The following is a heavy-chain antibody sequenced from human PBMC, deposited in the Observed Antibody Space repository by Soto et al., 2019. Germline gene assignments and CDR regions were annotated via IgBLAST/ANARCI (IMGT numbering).Heavy chain of an antibody. CDR3: ASIAVAEGFDP. CDR2: INADGSS. J-gene: IGHJ5*02. Sequence: EVQLVETGGDLIQPGGSLRLSCAASGFSVSINSMSWVRQAPGKGLEWVSIINADGSSYYADSVKGRLTISRNNSKTTVDLQMNSLRAEHTAVYYCASIAVAEGFDPWGQGPLVTVSS. CDR1: GFSVSINS. D-gene: IGHD6-19*01. V-gene: IGHV3-53*02.